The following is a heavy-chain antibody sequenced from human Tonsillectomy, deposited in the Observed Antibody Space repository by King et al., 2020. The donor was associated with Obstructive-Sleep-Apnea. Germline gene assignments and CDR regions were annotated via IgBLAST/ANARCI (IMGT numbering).Heavy chain of an antibody. CDR3: AKDSFPIAVAGTYYFDY. D-gene: IGHD6-19*01. CDR2: ISWNSGSI. J-gene: IGHJ4*02. CDR1: GFTFDDYA. Sequence: VQLVESGGGLVQPGRSLRLSCAASGFTFDDYAMHWVRQAPGKGLEWVSGISWNSGSIGYADSVKGRFTISRDNAKNSLYLQMNCLRAEDTALYYCAKDSFPIAVAGTYYFDYWGQGTLVTVSS. V-gene: IGHV3-9*01.